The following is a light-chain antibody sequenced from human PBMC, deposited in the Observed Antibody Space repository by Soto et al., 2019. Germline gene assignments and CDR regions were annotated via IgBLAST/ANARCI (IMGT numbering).Light chain of an antibody. J-gene: IGKJ2*01. Sequence: ETVVTQSPGTLSLSPGETATLSCRASQTVTTNYLAWYQQKPDQAPRLLIYGASSRATGIPDRFSGSGSGTDFTLTISRLEPEDFAVYYCQQYGSSVFTFGQGTKWIS. CDR1: QTVTTNY. V-gene: IGKV3-20*01. CDR3: QQYGSSVFT. CDR2: GAS.